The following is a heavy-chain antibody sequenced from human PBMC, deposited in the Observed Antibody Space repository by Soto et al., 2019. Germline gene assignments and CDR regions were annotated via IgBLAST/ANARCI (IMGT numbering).Heavy chain of an antibody. Sequence: QVRLQESGPGLVKPSETLSLTCTVSGGSISSSSYYWGWIRQPPGTGLEWIGSVYYRGNTYYNPYLKSRVTTSIYTSKNQFSLKLYSVTAADTDLYSCARHKDTSSRYLLPDYWGQGTLVTVSS. V-gene: IGHV4-39*01. CDR2: VYYRGNT. CDR1: GGSISSSSYY. J-gene: IGHJ4*02. CDR3: ARHKDTSSRYLLPDY. D-gene: IGHD6-13*01.